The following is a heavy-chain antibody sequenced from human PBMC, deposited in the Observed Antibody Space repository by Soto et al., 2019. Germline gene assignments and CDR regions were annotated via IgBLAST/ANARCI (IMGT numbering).Heavy chain of an antibody. CDR3: ARQIYDSDTGPNFQYYFDS. Sequence: PGESLKISCKGSGYSFAGYWITWVRQKPGKGLEWMGRIDPSDSQTYYSPSFRGHVTISATKSITTVFLQWSSLRASDTAMYYCARQIYDSDTGPNFQYYFDSWGQGTPITVSS. J-gene: IGHJ4*02. V-gene: IGHV5-10-1*01. CDR2: IDPSDSQT. D-gene: IGHD3-22*01. CDR1: GYSFAGYW.